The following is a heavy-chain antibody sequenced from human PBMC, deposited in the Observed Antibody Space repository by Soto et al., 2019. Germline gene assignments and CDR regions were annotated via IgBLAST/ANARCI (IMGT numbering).Heavy chain of an antibody. V-gene: IGHV1-8*01. J-gene: IGHJ5*02. D-gene: IGHD1-26*01. CDR3: ARNSDRGRKYNWFDP. Sequence: QVXXXXSGAEXXXXGAXXKVSXXAXGYXFTSYXXNWVXQXXXXXXXXMGWMNPNSGNTGYAQKFQGRVTMTRNTXIXXXXXXXXXXXXEDTAVYYCARNSDRGRKYNWFDPWGQGTLVTVSS. CDR1: GYXFTSYX. CDR2: MNPNSGNT.